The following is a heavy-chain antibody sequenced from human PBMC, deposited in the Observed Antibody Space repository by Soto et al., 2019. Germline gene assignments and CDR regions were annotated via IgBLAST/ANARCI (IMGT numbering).Heavy chain of an antibody. V-gene: IGHV4-59*01. D-gene: IGHD5-18*01. CDR2: IYSSGST. CDR1: GGSISNYY. J-gene: IGHJ4*02. CDR3: ARDHPHSYGVYYFDY. Sequence: PSDTLSLTCTVPGGSISNYYWNWIRQSPGKGLEWIGYIYSSGSTHYNPSLQNRVTISIDTSKNQVSLKVNSVTAADTAVYYCARDHPHSYGVYYFDYWGQGTPVTVS.